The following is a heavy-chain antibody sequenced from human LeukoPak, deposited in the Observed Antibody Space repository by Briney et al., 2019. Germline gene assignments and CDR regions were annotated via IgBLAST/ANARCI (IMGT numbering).Heavy chain of an antibody. Sequence: ASVKVSCKASGYTFTSYDINWVRQATGQGLEWMGWMNPNSGNTGYAQKFQGRVTMTRNTSISTAYMELSSLRSEDTVVYYCARAYLYCSGGSCYSPFSYYYYYMDVWGKGTTVTVSS. J-gene: IGHJ6*03. V-gene: IGHV1-8*01. D-gene: IGHD2-15*01. CDR1: GYTFTSYD. CDR3: ARAYLYCSGGSCYSPFSYYYYYMDV. CDR2: MNPNSGNT.